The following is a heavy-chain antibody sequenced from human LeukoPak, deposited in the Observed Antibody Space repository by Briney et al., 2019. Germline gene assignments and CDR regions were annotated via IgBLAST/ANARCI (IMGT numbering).Heavy chain of an antibody. CDR2: INPNSGGT. D-gene: IGHD2-15*01. V-gene: IGHV1-2*02. Sequence: ASVKVSCKASGYTFTGYYMHWVRQAPGQGLEWMGWINPNSGGTNYAQKFQGRVTMTRDTSISTAYMELSRLGSDDTAVYYCARERTLTSCYDYWGQGTLVTVSS. J-gene: IGHJ4*02. CDR3: ARERTLTSCYDY. CDR1: GYTFTGYY.